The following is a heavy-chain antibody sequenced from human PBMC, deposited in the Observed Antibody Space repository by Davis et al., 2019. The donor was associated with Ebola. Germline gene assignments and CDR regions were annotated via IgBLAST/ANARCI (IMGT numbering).Heavy chain of an antibody. J-gene: IGHJ4*02. D-gene: IGHD6-13*01. CDR1: GYTFTGYY. CDR3: ARDMFLSGYSSSWYPFDY. Sequence: ASVKVSCKASGYTFTGYYMHWVRQAPGQGLEWMGWINPNSGGTNYAQKFQGRVTMTRDTSISTAYMELSRLRSDDTAVYYCARDMFLSGYSSSWYPFDYWGQGTLVTVSS. V-gene: IGHV1-2*02. CDR2: INPNSGGT.